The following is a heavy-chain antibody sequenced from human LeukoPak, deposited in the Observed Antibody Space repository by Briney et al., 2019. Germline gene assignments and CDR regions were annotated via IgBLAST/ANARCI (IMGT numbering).Heavy chain of an antibody. CDR1: APSISNYY. V-gene: IGHV4-4*09. D-gene: IGHD3-22*01. Sequence: SETLSLTCTVSAPSISNYYWSWIRQAPAKGREWIGYISTSGSTNYNPSLKSRVSISLDTSKNRFSLNLDFVTAADSAVYYCASPRSGYRYTFDYWGQGALVTVSS. CDR3: ASPRSGYRYTFDY. CDR2: ISTSGST. J-gene: IGHJ4*02.